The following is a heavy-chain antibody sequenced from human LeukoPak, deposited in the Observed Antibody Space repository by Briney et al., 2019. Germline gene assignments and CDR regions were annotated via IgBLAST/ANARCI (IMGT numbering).Heavy chain of an antibody. CDR1: GYTFTSYD. Sequence: ASVTVSCKASGYTFTSYDIHWVRQATGQGLEWMGWMNPNSGNTGYAQKFQGRVTMTRNTSISTAYMELSSLRSEDTAVYYCARGVVSSSWYPHADYWGQGTLVTVSS. CDR3: ARGVVSSSWYPHADY. V-gene: IGHV1-8*01. D-gene: IGHD6-13*01. J-gene: IGHJ4*02. CDR2: MNPNSGNT.